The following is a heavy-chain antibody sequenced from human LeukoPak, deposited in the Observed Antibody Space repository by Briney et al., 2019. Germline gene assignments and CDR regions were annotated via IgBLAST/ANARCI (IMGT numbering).Heavy chain of an antibody. Sequence: PGGALRLSCAVYGFTLSDYYRSWIPQTPGKVLEWVQYISSSSNTIYYADSVKGRFTISRHNAKNALHLQMNSLRAEDTAVYYCARDHLSRGYSYGYDYWGQGTLVTVFS. V-gene: IGHV3-11*01. CDR2: ISSSSNTI. CDR3: ARDHLSRGYSYGYDY. D-gene: IGHD5-18*01. J-gene: IGHJ4*02. CDR1: GFTLSDYY.